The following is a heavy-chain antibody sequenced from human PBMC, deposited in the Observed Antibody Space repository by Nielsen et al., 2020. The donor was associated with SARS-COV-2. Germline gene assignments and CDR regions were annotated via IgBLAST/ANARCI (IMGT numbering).Heavy chain of an antibody. Sequence: GESLKISCAVSGFTFSSYWMSWVRQAPGKGLEWVSLISGDGGSTYYADSVKGRFTISRDNSKNSLYLQMNSLRTEDTAMYYCARRAGYEGVGATNWFDPWGQGTLVTVSS. CDR2: ISGDGGST. CDR3: ARRAGYEGVGATNWFDP. D-gene: IGHD1-26*01. CDR1: GFTFSSYW. V-gene: IGHV3-43*02. J-gene: IGHJ5*02.